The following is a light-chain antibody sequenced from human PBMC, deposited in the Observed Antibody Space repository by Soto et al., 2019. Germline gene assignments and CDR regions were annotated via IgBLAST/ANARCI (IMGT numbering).Light chain of an antibody. CDR3: QQYNTYSAM. J-gene: IGKJ1*01. CDR1: QTISSW. V-gene: IGKV1-5*01. CDR2: DAS. Sequence: DIQMTQSPSTLSGSVVDRVTITCLASQTISSWLAWYQQKPGKAPKLLIYDASSLESGVPSRFSGSGSGTEFTLTISSLQPDDFATYYCQQYNTYSAMFGQGTKVDIK.